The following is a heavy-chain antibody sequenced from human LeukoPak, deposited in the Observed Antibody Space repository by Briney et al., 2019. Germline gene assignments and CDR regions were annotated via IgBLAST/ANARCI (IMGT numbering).Heavy chain of an antibody. D-gene: IGHD3-9*01. J-gene: IGHJ6*03. CDR3: SKGEDVLRYFDWLLKPYYYYMDV. Sequence: ASVKVSCKASGGTFSSYAISWVRQAPGQGLEWMGIINPSGGSTSYAQKFQGRVTMTRDMSTSTVYMELSSLRSEDTAVYYCSKGEDVLRYFDWLLKPYYYYMDVWGKGTTVTVSS. CDR2: INPSGGST. V-gene: IGHV1-46*01. CDR1: GGTFSSYA.